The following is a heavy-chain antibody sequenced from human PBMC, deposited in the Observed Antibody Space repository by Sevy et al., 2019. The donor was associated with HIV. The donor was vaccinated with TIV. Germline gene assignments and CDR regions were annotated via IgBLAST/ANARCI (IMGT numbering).Heavy chain of an antibody. CDR3: AKELAGPGRRYFDY. Sequence: GGSLRLSCAASGFTFSNYCMRWVRQVPGKGLEWVTFIRYDGSDKYYAASVKGRFTISRDDSKNTLYLQMDRLAPADTAIYSCAKELAGPGRRYFDYWGQGTPVTVSS. D-gene: IGHD6-13*01. V-gene: IGHV3-30*02. CDR1: GFTFSNYC. CDR2: IRYDGSDK. J-gene: IGHJ4*02.